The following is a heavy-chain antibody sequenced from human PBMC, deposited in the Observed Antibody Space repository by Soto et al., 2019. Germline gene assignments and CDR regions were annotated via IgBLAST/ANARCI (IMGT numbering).Heavy chain of an antibody. Sequence: QVQLVQSGAEIRKPGSTVKVSCKASGGTFSNHAINLVRQAPGQGLEWVGGIIPMFGTTNYAQRFQGRVTITAHESTTPAYLALRGLRAEDTAVFYCARDMAPVVRGVLSSGMDVWGQGTTVTFS. CDR1: GGTFSNHA. V-gene: IGHV1-69*01. J-gene: IGHJ6*02. CDR3: ARDMAPVVRGVLSSGMDV. D-gene: IGHD3-10*02. CDR2: IIPMFGTT.